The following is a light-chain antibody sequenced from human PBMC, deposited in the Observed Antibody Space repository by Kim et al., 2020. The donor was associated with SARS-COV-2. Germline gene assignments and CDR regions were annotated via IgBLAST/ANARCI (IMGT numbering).Light chain of an antibody. Sequence: SSELTQPPSVSVFPGQTATITCSGHKLRNQYASWYQQRPGKSPVLVIYQDSKRPSGIPERFSGSNSGNTATLTISGTQAMDEADYYCQAWDSRIDWVFCGGNHLTVL. J-gene: IGLJ2*01. CDR2: QDS. CDR1: KLRNQY. CDR3: QAWDSRIDWV. V-gene: IGLV3-1*01.